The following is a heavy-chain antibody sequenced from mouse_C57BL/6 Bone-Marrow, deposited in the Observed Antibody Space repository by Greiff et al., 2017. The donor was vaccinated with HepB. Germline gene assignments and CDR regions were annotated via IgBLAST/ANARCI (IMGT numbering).Heavy chain of an antibody. CDR1: GYTFTNYW. V-gene: IGHV1-63*01. Sequence: VQLQESGAELVRPGTSVKMSCKASGYTFTNYWIGWAKQRPGHGLEWIGDIYPGGGYTNYNEKFKGKATLTADKSSSTAYMQFSSLTSEDSAIYYCARWRITTWYFDVWGTGTTVTVSS. D-gene: IGHD2-4*01. CDR3: ARWRITTWYFDV. CDR2: IYPGGGYT. J-gene: IGHJ1*03.